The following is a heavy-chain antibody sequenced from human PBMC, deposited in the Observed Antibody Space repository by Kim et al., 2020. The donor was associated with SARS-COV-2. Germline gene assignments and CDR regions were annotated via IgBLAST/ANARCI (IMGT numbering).Heavy chain of an antibody. V-gene: IGHV4-34*01. Sequence: NHSGRTNYNPSLKSRVTISVNTSKNQFSLKLSSVTAADTAVYYCARGTGAWGQGTVVTVSS. D-gene: IGHD7-27*01. J-gene: IGHJ5*02. CDR3: ARGTGA. CDR2: NHSGRT.